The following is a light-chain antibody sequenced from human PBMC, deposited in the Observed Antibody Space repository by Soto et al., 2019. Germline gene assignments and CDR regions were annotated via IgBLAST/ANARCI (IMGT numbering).Light chain of an antibody. Sequence: QLVLTQPPSASGTPGQRVTISCSGGSSNIGSNTVSWFQQLPGTAPKLLIHSNNQRPSGVPDRFSGSKSGTSASLAISGLQSEDEADYYCAAWDGSLNGWLFGGGTKVTVL. J-gene: IGLJ3*02. CDR1: SSNIGSNT. V-gene: IGLV1-44*01. CDR3: AAWDGSLNGWL. CDR2: SNN.